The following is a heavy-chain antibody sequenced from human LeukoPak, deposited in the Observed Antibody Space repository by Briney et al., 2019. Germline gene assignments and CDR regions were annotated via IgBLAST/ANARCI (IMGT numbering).Heavy chain of an antibody. Sequence: SETLSLTCTVSGGSLSSSPYYWGSIRQPPGKGLEWIGSVYYSGTAYSNPSLKSRVTISLDTSKNQFSLKLASVTAADTAVYYCTKTGWTIAARPPDYWGQGTLATVSS. D-gene: IGHD6-6*01. CDR2: VYYSGTA. V-gene: IGHV4-39*07. CDR1: GGSLSSSPYY. J-gene: IGHJ4*02. CDR3: TKTGWTIAARPPDY.